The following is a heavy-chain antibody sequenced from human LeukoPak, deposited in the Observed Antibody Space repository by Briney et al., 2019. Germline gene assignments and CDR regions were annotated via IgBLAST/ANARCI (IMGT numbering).Heavy chain of an antibody. J-gene: IGHJ4*02. CDR3: ARDTPTLGYCSSTSCYLFDY. CDR1: GYTFTSYG. V-gene: IGHV1-18*01. CDR2: ISAYNCNT. D-gene: IGHD2-2*01. Sequence: GASVKVSCKASGYTFTSYGISWVRQAPGQGLEWMGWISAYNCNTNYAQKLQGRVTMTTDTSTSTAYMGLRSLRSDDTAVYYCARDTPTLGYCSSTSCYLFDYWGQGTLVTVSS.